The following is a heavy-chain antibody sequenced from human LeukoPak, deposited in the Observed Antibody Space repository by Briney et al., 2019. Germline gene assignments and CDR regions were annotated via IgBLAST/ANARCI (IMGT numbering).Heavy chain of an antibody. V-gene: IGHV4-39*07. CDR1: GGSISSSSYY. CDR2: INHSGST. CDR3: ARRRFRGYCSGGSCYSSRFGWFDP. D-gene: IGHD2-15*01. J-gene: IGHJ5*02. Sequence: SETLSLTCTVSGGSISSSSYYWSWIRQPPGKGLEWIGEINHSGSTNYNPSLKSRVTISVDTSKNQFSLKLSSVTAADTAVYYCARRRFRGYCSGGSCYSSRFGWFDPWGQGTLVTVSS.